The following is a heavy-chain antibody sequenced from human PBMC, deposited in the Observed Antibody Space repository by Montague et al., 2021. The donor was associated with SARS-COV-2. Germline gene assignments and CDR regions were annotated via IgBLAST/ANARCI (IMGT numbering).Heavy chain of an antibody. D-gene: IGHD2-15*01. V-gene: IGHV4-61*09. CDR3: TRVVVVVPASPAPTLFDP. J-gene: IGHJ5*02. Sequence: TLSLTCTVSGGSVSSCSHFWSWIRQPAGKGLEWIGHIYATGSAKYNPPLESRVTISVDTSNNQFSLRLNSVTAADTAVYYCTRVVVVVPASPAPTLFDPWGQGILVTVSS. CDR1: GGSVSSCSHF. CDR2: IYATGSA.